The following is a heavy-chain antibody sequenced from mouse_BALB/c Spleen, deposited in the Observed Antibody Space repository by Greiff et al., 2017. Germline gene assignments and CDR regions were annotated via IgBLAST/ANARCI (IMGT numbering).Heavy chain of an antibody. CDR2: ISYSGST. CDR1: GYSITSDYA. J-gene: IGHJ3*01. V-gene: IGHV3-2*02. CDR3: ARYYSWFAY. Sequence: EVQGVESGPGLVKPSQSLSLTCTVTGYSITSDYAWNWIRQFPGNKLEWMGYISYSGSTSYNPSLKSRISITRDTSKNQFFLQLNSVTTEDTATYYCARYYSWFAYWGQGTLVTVSA. D-gene: IGHD1-1*01.